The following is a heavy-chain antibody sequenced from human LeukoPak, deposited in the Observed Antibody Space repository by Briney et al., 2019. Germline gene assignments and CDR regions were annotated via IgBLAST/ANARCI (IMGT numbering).Heavy chain of an antibody. Sequence: GASVKVSCKASGGTFSSYAISWVRQAPGQGLEWMGRIIPILGIANYAQKFQGRVTITADKSTSTAYMELSSLRSEDTAVYYCATKFSGSYWGEPFDYWGQGTLVTVSS. CDR3: ATKFSGSYWGEPFDY. J-gene: IGHJ4*02. CDR2: IIPILGIA. V-gene: IGHV1-69*04. CDR1: GGTFSSYA. D-gene: IGHD1-26*01.